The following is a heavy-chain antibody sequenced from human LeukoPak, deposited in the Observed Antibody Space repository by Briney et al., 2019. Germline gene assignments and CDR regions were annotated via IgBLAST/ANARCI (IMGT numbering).Heavy chain of an antibody. Sequence: ASVKVSCKASGYTFTSYYMHWVRQAPGQGLEWMGWINPNSGGTNYAQKFQGRVTMTRDTSISTAYMELSRLRSDDTAVYYCAREVPVATNFDYWGQGTLVTVSS. CDR2: INPNSGGT. CDR3: AREVPVATNFDY. V-gene: IGHV1-2*02. D-gene: IGHD2-15*01. CDR1: GYTFTSYY. J-gene: IGHJ4*02.